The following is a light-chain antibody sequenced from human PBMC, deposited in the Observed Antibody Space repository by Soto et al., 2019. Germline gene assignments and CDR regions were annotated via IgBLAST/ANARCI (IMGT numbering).Light chain of an antibody. Sequence: QSALTQPASVSGSPGQSITISCIGTSSDVGGYNYVSWYQQHPGKAPKLMIYDVSNRPSGVSNRFSGSKSGNTASLTISGLQAEDEADYYCSSYTTSSTAVFGGGTKLTVL. CDR1: SSDVGGYNY. V-gene: IGLV2-14*01. CDR3: SSYTTSSTAV. CDR2: DVS. J-gene: IGLJ2*01.